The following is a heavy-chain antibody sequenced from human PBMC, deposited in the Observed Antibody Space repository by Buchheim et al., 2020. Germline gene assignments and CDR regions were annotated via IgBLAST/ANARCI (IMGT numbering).Heavy chain of an antibody. CDR2: IKQDGREK. Sequence: EVQLVESGGGLVQPGGSLRLYCAASGFTFSSYWMRWVRQAPGKGLEWVANIKQDGREKYYVDSVKGRFTISRDNAKNSLYLQRNSLRAEDTALYYCGRVRGPYSTSSDGWGQGTL. D-gene: IGHD6-13*01. J-gene: IGHJ4*02. V-gene: IGHV3-7*01. CDR3: GRVRGPYSTSSDG. CDR1: GFTFSSYW.